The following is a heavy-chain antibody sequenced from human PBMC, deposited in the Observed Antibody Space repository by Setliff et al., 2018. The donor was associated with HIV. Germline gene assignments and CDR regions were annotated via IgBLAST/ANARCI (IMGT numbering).Heavy chain of an antibody. D-gene: IGHD3-22*01. J-gene: IGHJ4*02. Sequence: PSETLSLTCAVYGGPFSGYYWTWVRQPPGKGLEWIAEISHGGDTNYSPSLRSRVTISVDTSKKQIALKLTSVSAADTAVYYCARRGYYYDNGLIDSWGQGTLVTVSS. CDR3: ARRGYYYDNGLIDS. V-gene: IGHV4-34*01. CDR1: GGPFSGYY. CDR2: ISHGGDT.